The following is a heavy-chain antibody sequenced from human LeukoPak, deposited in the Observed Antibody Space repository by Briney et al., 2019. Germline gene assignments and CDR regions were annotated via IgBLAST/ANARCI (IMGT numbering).Heavy chain of an antibody. CDR3: ARGGMVRGVIRDYGMDV. Sequence: ASVKVSCKASGGTFSSYGISWVRQAPGQGLEWMGWISAYNGNTNYAQKLQGRVTMTTDTSTSTAYMELRSLRSDDTAVYYCARGGMVRGVIRDYGMDVWGQGTTVTVSS. CDR2: ISAYNGNT. CDR1: GGTFSSYG. V-gene: IGHV1-18*01. J-gene: IGHJ6*02. D-gene: IGHD3-10*01.